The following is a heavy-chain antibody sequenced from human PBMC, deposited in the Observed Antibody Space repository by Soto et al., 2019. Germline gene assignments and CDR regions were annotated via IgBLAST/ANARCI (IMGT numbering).Heavy chain of an antibody. D-gene: IGHD1-26*01. CDR1: GGTFSSYA. J-gene: IGHJ4*02. CDR2: IIPIFGTA. V-gene: IGHV1-69*13. Sequence: SVKVSCKASGGTFSSYAISWVRQAPGQGLEWMGGIIPIFGTANYAQKFQGRVTITADESTSTAYMELSSLRSEDTAVYYCARDRGLGSYYYSIDYWGQGTLVTVSS. CDR3: ARDRGLGSYYYSIDY.